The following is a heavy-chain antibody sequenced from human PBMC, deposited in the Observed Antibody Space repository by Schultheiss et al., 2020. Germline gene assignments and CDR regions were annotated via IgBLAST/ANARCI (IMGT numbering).Heavy chain of an antibody. Sequence: GGSLRLSCAASGFTFSSYAMHWVRQAPGKGLEWVAVISYDGSNKYYADSVKGRFTISRDNSKNTLYLQMNSLRAEDTAVYYCAKDLLRYFGSYYYYYGMDVWGQGTTVTVSS. CDR1: GFTFSSYA. CDR2: ISYDGSNK. V-gene: IGHV3-30*04. CDR3: AKDLLRYFGSYYYYYGMDV. J-gene: IGHJ6*02. D-gene: IGHD3-9*01.